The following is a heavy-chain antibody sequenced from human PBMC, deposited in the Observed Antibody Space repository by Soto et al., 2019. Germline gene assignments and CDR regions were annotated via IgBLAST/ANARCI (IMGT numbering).Heavy chain of an antibody. J-gene: IGHJ4*02. CDR2: TKNKANSYTT. D-gene: IGHD3-16*01. CDR1: GFTFSDRY. Sequence: GGSLRLSCAASGFTFSDRYMDWVRQAPGKGLEWVGRTKNKANSYTTEYAASVKGRFTISRDYSRDSVYLQMNSLKTDDTAVYYCTIEGAYPGPDFDYWGQGTLVTVSS. V-gene: IGHV3-72*01. CDR3: TIEGAYPGPDFDY.